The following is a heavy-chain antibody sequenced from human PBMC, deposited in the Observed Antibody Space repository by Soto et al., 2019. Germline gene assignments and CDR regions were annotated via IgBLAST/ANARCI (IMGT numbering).Heavy chain of an antibody. CDR1: GGTFSSYA. V-gene: IGHV1-69*13. CDR3: ASTRDYYDSSGFFDY. D-gene: IGHD3-22*01. Sequence: GASVKVSCKASGGTFSSYAISWVRQAPGQGLEWMGGIIPIFGTANYAQKFQGRVTITADESTSTAYMELSSLRSEDTAVYYCASTRDYYDSSGFFDYWGQGTLVTVSS. CDR2: IIPIFGTA. J-gene: IGHJ4*02.